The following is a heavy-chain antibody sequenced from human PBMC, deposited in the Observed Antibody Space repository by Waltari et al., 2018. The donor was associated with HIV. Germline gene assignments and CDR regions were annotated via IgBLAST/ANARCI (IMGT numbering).Heavy chain of an antibody. CDR1: GGSISSYY. Sequence: QVQLQESGPGLVKPSETLSLTCTVSGGSISSYYWSWIRQPAGKGLEWIGRIYTSGSTNNNPSLKSRVTMSVDTSKNQFSLKLSSVTAADTAVYYCARDRGEGGSYYGYYYYYYGMDVWGQGTTVTVSS. D-gene: IGHD1-26*01. CDR3: ARDRGEGGSYYGYYYYYYGMDV. J-gene: IGHJ6*02. CDR2: IYTSGST. V-gene: IGHV4-4*07.